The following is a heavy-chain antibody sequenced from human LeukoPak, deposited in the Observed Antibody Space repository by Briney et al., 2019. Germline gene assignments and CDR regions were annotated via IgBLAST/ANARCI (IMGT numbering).Heavy chain of an antibody. D-gene: IGHD5-12*01. J-gene: IGHJ6*02. V-gene: IGHV4-59*08. CDR1: GGPISSYY. CDR3: ARHEVATISYYYGMDV. Sequence: SETLSLTCTVSGGPISSYYWSWIRQPPGKGLEWIGYIYYSGSTNYNPSLKSRVTISVDTSKNQFSLKLSSVTAADTAVYYCARHEVATISYYYGMDVWGQGTTVTVSS. CDR2: IYYSGST.